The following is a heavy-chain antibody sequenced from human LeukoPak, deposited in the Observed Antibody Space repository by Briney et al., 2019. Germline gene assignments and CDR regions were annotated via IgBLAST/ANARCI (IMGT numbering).Heavy chain of an antibody. CDR1: GFTFSSYE. V-gene: IGHV3-48*03. CDR3: ARDYGGNSGAFDI. J-gene: IGHJ3*02. D-gene: IGHD4-23*01. Sequence: PGGSLRLSCAASGFTFSSYEMNWVRQAPGKGLEWVSYISSSGSTIYYADSVKGRFTISRDNAKNSLYLQMNSLRAEDTAVYYCARDYGGNSGAFDIWGQGTMVTVSS. CDR2: ISSSGSTI.